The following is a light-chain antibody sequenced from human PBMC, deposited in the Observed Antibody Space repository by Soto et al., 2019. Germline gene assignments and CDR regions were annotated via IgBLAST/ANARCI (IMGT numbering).Light chain of an antibody. CDR3: SSYTTNSARV. V-gene: IGLV2-14*01. J-gene: IGLJ3*02. Sequence: LTQPHSVSGSPGQSITISCTGTSSDVGGHNYVSWYQQHPGKAPKLMIFEVYLRPSGVSNRFSGSKSGNTASLTISGLQPEDEADYYCSSYTTNSARVFGGGTQLTVL. CDR2: EVY. CDR1: SSDVGGHNY.